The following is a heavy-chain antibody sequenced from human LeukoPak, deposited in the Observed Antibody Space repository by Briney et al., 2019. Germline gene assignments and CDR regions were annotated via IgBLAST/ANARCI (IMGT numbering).Heavy chain of an antibody. D-gene: IGHD2-2*01. CDR1: GGTFSSYA. CDR3: ARAAIVVVPATGYYYYMDV. Sequence: GASVKVSCKASGGTFSSYAISWVRQAPGQGLEWMGGIIPIFGTANYAQKFQGRVTITTDESTSTAYMELSSLRSEDTAVYYCARAAIVVVPATGYYYYMDVWGKGTTVTVSS. J-gene: IGHJ6*03. V-gene: IGHV1-69*05. CDR2: IIPIFGTA.